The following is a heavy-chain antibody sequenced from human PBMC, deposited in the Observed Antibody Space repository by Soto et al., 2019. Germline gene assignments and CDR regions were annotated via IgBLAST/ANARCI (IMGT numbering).Heavy chain of an antibody. CDR2: ILHTGGT. J-gene: IGHJ4*02. CDR1: GGCISGGGFS. D-gene: IGHD3-10*01. Sequence: QLQLQESGSRLVKPSQTLSLTCAVSGGCISGGGFSWSWIRQPPGKGLEWIGYILHTGGTQYNPSLKSRVSMSVDKSKNQFSLHLTSVTAADTAVYYCARLQFGEGFDYWGQGALVTVSS. CDR3: ARLQFGEGFDY. V-gene: IGHV4-30-2*01.